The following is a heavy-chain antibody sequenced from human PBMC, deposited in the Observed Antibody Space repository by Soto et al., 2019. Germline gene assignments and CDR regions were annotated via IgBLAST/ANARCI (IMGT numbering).Heavy chain of an antibody. D-gene: IGHD3-9*01. J-gene: IGHJ6*02. CDR2: INGRGNYI. CDR1: GFSFNTYN. Sequence: GGSLRLSCEASGFSFNTYNMNWVRQAPEKGLEWVSSINGRGNYIYYADSVKGRFTFSRDNAKNALFLQMNSLRDEETAVYYCASISYTRFYYYGMDVWGQGTTVTVSS. V-gene: IGHV3-21*01. CDR3: ASISYTRFYYYGMDV.